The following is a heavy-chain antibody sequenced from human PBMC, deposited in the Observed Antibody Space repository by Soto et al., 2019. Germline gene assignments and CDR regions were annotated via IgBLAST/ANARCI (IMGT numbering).Heavy chain of an antibody. Sequence: GGSLRLSCAASGFTFSSYGMHWVRQAPGKGLGWVGVISYDGSNKYYADCVKGRFTISRDNSKNTLYLQMNSLRAEDTVVYYCAKGDSLAADAYYGMDVWGQGTTVTVSS. J-gene: IGHJ6*02. CDR2: ISYDGSNK. V-gene: IGHV3-30*18. D-gene: IGHD6-13*01. CDR3: AKGDSLAADAYYGMDV. CDR1: GFTFSSYG.